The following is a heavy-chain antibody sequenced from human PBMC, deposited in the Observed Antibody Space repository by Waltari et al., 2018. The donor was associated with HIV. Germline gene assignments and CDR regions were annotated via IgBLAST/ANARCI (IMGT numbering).Heavy chain of an antibody. Sequence: QLQLQQSGPGLVKPSETLSLTCTVSGGSVINSDYYWDFIRQSPGKGLEWIGNIYYTGTLFYHPSLKRRVTMSADLSRNQFSLRLNSVTAADTAIYYCARRPRMAAFYLYYGMDVWGQGTTVTVSS. CDR2: IYYTGTL. D-gene: IGHD2-8*01. J-gene: IGHJ6*02. CDR3: ARRPRMAAFYLYYGMDV. CDR1: GGSVINSDYY. V-gene: IGHV4-39*01.